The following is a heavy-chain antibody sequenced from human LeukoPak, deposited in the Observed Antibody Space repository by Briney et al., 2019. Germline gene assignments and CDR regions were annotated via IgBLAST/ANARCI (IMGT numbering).Heavy chain of an antibody. J-gene: IGHJ4*02. CDR2: IYYSGST. Sequence: PSETLSLTCTVSGGSISSYYWSWIRQPPGKGLEWIGYIYYSGSTNHNPSLKSRVTISVDTSKNQLSLKLSSVTAADTAVYYCARGIAVAAFDYWGQGTLVTVSS. CDR1: GGSISSYY. CDR3: ARGIAVAAFDY. V-gene: IGHV4-59*01. D-gene: IGHD6-19*01.